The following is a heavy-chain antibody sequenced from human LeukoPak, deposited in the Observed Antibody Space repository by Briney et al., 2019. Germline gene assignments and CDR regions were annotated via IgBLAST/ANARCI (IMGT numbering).Heavy chain of an antibody. CDR1: GSTFSSYS. J-gene: IGHJ4*02. Sequence: GSLRPSFAASGSTFSSYSMNWVRQAPGKGPEWVSSISSSSSYIYYADSVKGRFTISRDNAKNSLYLQMNSLRAEDTAVYYCARDISEERLAWWGHPPYYFDYWGQGTLVTVSS. V-gene: IGHV3-21*01. CDR3: ARDISEERLAWWGHPPYYFDY. D-gene: IGHD2-8*02. CDR2: ISSSSSYI.